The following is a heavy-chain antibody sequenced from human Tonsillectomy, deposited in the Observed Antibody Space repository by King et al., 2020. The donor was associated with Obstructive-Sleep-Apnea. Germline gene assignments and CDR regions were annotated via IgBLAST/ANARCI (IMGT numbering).Heavy chain of an antibody. D-gene: IGHD3-10*01. Sequence: QLQESGPGLVKPSETLSLTCTVSGGSISSSSYYWGWIRQPPGKGLEWIGSIYYSGSTYYNPSLKSRVTISVDTSKNQFSLKLSSVTAADTAVYYCARTPEWFGEFLDWGQGTLVTVSS. CDR2: IYYSGST. CDR1: GGSISSSSYY. CDR3: ARTPEWFGEFLD. V-gene: IGHV4-39*07. J-gene: IGHJ4*02.